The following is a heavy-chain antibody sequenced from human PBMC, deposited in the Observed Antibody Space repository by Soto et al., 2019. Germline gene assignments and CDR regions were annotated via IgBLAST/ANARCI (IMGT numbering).Heavy chain of an antibody. D-gene: IGHD1-1*01. CDR1: GGSISSYY. Sequence: QVQLQESGPGLVKPSETLSLTCTVSGGSISSYYWSWIRQPPGKGLEWIGYIYYSGSTNYNPSLKSRVTISVDTSKNQFPLKLSSVTAADTAVYYCARRYGYGFDYWGQGTLVTVSS. V-gene: IGHV4-59*08. CDR2: IYYSGST. J-gene: IGHJ4*02. CDR3: ARRYGYGFDY.